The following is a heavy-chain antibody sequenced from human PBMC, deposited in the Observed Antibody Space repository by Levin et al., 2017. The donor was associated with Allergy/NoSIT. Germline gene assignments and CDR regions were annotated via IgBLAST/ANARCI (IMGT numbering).Heavy chain of an antibody. CDR3: ARFVVTPVSYFYMDV. CDR2: ISTHNGNT. Sequence: GESLKISCKASGYTFKNYGISWVRQAPGQGLKWMGWISTHNGNTNYAQSFQGRVTMTTDTSTSTADMELRSLISDDTAVYYCARFVVTPVSYFYMDVWGKGTTVTVSS. D-gene: IGHD2-2*01. J-gene: IGHJ6*03. CDR1: GYTFKNYG. V-gene: IGHV1-18*01.